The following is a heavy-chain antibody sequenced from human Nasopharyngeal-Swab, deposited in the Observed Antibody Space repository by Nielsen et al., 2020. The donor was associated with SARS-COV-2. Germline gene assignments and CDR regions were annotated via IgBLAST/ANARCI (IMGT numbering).Heavy chain of an antibody. Sequence: SETLSLTCTVSGGSISTSSYYWGWIRQPPGKGLQWIGSIYYSASTYYNPSLKSRVTISRDTSKNQFSLKLSSVTAADTAVYYWAREGGGVSRGGYYGMDVWGQGTTVTVSS. CDR3: AREGGGVSRGGYYGMDV. J-gene: IGHJ6*02. D-gene: IGHD3-16*01. CDR1: GGSISTSSYY. CDR2: IYYSAST. V-gene: IGHV4-39*02.